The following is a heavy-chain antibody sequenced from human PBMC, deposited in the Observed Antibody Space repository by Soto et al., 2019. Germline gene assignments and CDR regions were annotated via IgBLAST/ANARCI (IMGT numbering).Heavy chain of an antibody. J-gene: IGHJ5*02. CDR2: IYYSGST. Sequence: SETLSLTCTVSGGSISSSSYYWGWIRQPPGKGLEWIGSIYYSGSTYYNPSLKSRVTISVDTSKNQFSLKLSSVTAADTAVYYCAASPYYYDSSGYYPPWFDPRGQGTLVTVSS. CDR3: AASPYYYDSSGYYPPWFDP. D-gene: IGHD3-22*01. V-gene: IGHV4-39*01. CDR1: GGSISSSSYY.